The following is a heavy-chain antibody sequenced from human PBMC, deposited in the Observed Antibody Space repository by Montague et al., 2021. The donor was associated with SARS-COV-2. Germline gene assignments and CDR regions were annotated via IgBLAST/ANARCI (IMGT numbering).Heavy chain of an antibody. J-gene: IGHJ2*01. CDR3: ARDLGGYFDL. CDR2: ISYDGSNK. V-gene: IGHV3-30*04. Sequence: SQRLSCAASGFTFSSYAMHWVRQAPGKGLEWVAVISYDGSNKYYADSVKGRFTIPRDNSKNTLYLQMNSLRAEDTAVYYCARDLGGYFDLWGRGTLVTVSS. D-gene: IGHD1-26*01. CDR1: GFTFSSYA.